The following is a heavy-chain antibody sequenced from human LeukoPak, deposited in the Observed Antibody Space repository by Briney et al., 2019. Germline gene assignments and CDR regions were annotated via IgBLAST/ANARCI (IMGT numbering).Heavy chain of an antibody. D-gene: IGHD3-3*01. V-gene: IGHV1-2*02. Sequence: GASVKVSCKASGYTFTGHYMHWVRQAPGQGLEWMGWINPNSGGTNYAQKFQGRVTMTRDTSISTAYMELSRLRSDDTAVYYCARDGISRSDFWSGFIRENYFDYWGQGTLVTVSS. J-gene: IGHJ4*02. CDR3: ARDGISRSDFWSGFIRENYFDY. CDR2: INPNSGGT. CDR1: GYTFTGHY.